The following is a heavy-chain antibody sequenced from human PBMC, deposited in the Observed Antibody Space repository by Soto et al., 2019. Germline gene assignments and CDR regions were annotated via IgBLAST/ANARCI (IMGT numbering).Heavy chain of an antibody. Sequence: GGSLRLSCAASGFTFSSYWMHWVRQAPGKGLVWVSRINSDGSSTSYADSVKGRFTISRDNAKNTLYLQMNSLRAEDTAVYYCARDGTYYDGAQYYYYGMDVWGQGTTVTVSS. D-gene: IGHD3-10*01. V-gene: IGHV3-74*01. CDR2: INSDGSST. CDR3: ARDGTYYDGAQYYYYGMDV. J-gene: IGHJ6*02. CDR1: GFTFSSYW.